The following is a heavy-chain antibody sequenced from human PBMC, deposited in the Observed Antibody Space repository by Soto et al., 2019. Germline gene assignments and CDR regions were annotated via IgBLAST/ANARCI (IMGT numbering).Heavy chain of an antibody. Sequence: SQAPSLTCAISGDSVPSNSAAFNWIRQSPSRCLEWLGRTYYRSKWYNDYAVSVKSRITINPDTSKNQFSLQLNSVTPEDTAVYYCARTRFAWYSSSRDDAFDIWGQGTMVTVSS. CDR1: GDSVPSNSAA. CDR3: ARTRFAWYSSSRDDAFDI. J-gene: IGHJ3*02. CDR2: TYYRSKWYN. D-gene: IGHD6-13*01. V-gene: IGHV6-1*01.